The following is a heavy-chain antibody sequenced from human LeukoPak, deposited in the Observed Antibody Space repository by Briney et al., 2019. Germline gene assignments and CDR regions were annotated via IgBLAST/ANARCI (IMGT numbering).Heavy chain of an antibody. CDR2: IYYSGST. Sequence: SETLSLTCTVSGGSISNYYWSWIRQPPGKGLEWIGYIYYSGSTNCNPSLKSRVTISVDTSKNQFSLKLSSVTAADTAVYYCARAHYYDSSGYFVRHWFDPWGQGTLVTVSS. D-gene: IGHD3-22*01. CDR3: ARAHYYDSSGYFVRHWFDP. V-gene: IGHV4-59*01. CDR1: GGSISNYY. J-gene: IGHJ5*02.